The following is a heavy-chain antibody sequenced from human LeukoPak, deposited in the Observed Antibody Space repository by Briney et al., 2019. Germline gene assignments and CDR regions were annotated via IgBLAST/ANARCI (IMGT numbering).Heavy chain of an antibody. J-gene: IGHJ4*02. D-gene: IGHD2-2*03. CDR3: ASGSGH. CDR2: ISSSGSAK. Sequence: GGSLRHSCAASGFTFSNYGLNWVRQAPGKGLEWVSHISSSGSAKYYADSVKGRFTISRDNAKNSLYLQMNSLRDEDTAVFYCASGSGHWGQGTLVTVSS. V-gene: IGHV3-48*02. CDR1: GFTFSNYG.